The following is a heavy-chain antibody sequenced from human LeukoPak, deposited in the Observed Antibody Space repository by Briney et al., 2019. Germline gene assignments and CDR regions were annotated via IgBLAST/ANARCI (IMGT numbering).Heavy chain of an antibody. V-gene: IGHV5-10-1*01. D-gene: IGHD2-15*01. J-gene: IGHJ3*02. Sequence: GASLQISCKGSGSIFTSYWISWGRQLPGKGLEWMGRIDPSDSYTNYSPSFQGHVTISADKSISTAYLQWSSLKASDTAMYYCARPQDIVVVVAAREGDDAFDIWGQGTMVTVSS. CDR2: IDPSDSYT. CDR1: GSIFTSYW. CDR3: ARPQDIVVVVAAREGDDAFDI.